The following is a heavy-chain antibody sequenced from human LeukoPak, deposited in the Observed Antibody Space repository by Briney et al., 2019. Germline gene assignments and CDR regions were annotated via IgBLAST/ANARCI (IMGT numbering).Heavy chain of an antibody. Sequence: SVKVSCKASGGTFSSYALSWVRQAPGQGLEWMGGIIPIFGTANYAQKFQGRVTITADESTSTAYMELSSLKSEDTAVYYCARERVTMVRWPFFDYWGQGTLVTVSS. CDR2: IIPIFGTA. D-gene: IGHD3-10*01. J-gene: IGHJ4*02. V-gene: IGHV1-69*13. CDR3: ARERVTMVRWPFFDY. CDR1: GGTFSSYA.